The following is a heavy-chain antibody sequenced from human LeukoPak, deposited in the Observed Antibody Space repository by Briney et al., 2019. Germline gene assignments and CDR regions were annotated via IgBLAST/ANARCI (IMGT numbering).Heavy chain of an antibody. J-gene: IGHJ4*02. CDR1: DGSISSYY. Sequence: PSETLSLTCTVSDGSISSYYWSWIRQPPGKGLEWIGYIYYSGITNYNPSLKSRVTISVDTSKNQFSLKLNSVTAADTAVYYCARAASSWSFDYWGQGTLVTVSS. V-gene: IGHV4-59*01. D-gene: IGHD6-13*01. CDR3: ARAASSWSFDY. CDR2: IYYSGIT.